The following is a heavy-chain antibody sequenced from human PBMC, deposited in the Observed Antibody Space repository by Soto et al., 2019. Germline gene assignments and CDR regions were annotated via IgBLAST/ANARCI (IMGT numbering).Heavy chain of an antibody. Sequence: QVQLVESGGGVVQPRRSLRLSCAASGFTFTAYGMQWVRQAPGKGLQWVAVISYDGSNKYYADSVKGRFTISRDNSKNTLYLQMNSLRGEDTAIYYCAKGGRSSTWYEIIDYWGQGTLVTVSS. J-gene: IGHJ4*02. CDR1: GFTFTAYG. CDR3: AKGGRSSTWYEIIDY. V-gene: IGHV3-30*18. CDR2: ISYDGSNK. D-gene: IGHD6-13*01.